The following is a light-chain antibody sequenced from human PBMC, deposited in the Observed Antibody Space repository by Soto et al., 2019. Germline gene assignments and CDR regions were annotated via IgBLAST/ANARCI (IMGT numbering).Light chain of an antibody. Sequence: DIQMTQSPSSLSASVGDTVTITCRASQTIGSYLSWYHQIPGKPPKLLIYAVSRLQTGVPSRFSGSGSGTDFTLTISSLQHEDFATYYCQQSFNTPYSFGQGT. CDR3: QQSFNTPYS. CDR2: AVS. CDR1: QTIGSY. V-gene: IGKV1-39*01. J-gene: IGKJ2*03.